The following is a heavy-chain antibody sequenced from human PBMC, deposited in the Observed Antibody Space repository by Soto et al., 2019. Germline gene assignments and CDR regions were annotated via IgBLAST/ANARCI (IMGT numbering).Heavy chain of an antibody. CDR3: TKVGSGFNYDD. CDR1: GFTFSDHY. D-gene: IGHD5-12*01. J-gene: IGHJ4*02. V-gene: IGHV3-72*01. Sequence: GGSLRLSCAASGFTFSDHYMDWVRQAPGKGLEWVGRTRKKTNSYSTEYAASVKGRFTISRDDSKNSLYLQMNSLKTEDAAVYYCTKVGSGFNYDDWGQGTLVTVSS. CDR2: TRKKTNSYST.